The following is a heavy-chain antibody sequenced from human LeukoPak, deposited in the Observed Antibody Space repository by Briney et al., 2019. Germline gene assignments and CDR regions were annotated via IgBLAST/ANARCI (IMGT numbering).Heavy chain of an antibody. J-gene: IGHJ5*02. V-gene: IGHV1-18*01. CDR2: ISAYNGNT. Sequence: ASVKVSCKASGYTFTSYGISWVRQAPGQGLEWMGWISAYNGNTNYAQKLQGRVTMTTDTSTSTAYVELRSLRSDDTAVYYCAASTNYYDSSGRTSKYNWFDPWGQGTLVTVSS. CDR3: AASTNYYDSSGRTSKYNWFDP. D-gene: IGHD3-22*01. CDR1: GYTFTSYG.